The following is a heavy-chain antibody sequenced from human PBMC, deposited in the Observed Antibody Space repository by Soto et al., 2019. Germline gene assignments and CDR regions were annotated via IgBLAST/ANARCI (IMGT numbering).Heavy chain of an antibody. CDR1: GYNFAGYW. V-gene: IGHV5-51*01. D-gene: IGHD3-3*01. CDR2: IYPSDSDT. J-gene: IGHJ4*02. Sequence: PGESLKISCKGSGYNFAGYWIAGVRQRPGKGLELMGIIYPSDSDTRYRPSFQGQVTTSADKSISSAYLQWSSLRASDTAMYYCARGGVSTRTFDYWGQGTPVTVSS. CDR3: ARGGVSTRTFDY.